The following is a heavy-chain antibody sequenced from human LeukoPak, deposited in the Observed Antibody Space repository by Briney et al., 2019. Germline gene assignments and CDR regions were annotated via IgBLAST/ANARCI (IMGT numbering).Heavy chain of an antibody. Sequence: GGSLRLSCAASTFTFRNYWMNWVRQAPGKGLEWVANINQDGSEKYYVDSVKGRFTISRDNAKNSLYLQMNSLRAEDTAVYYCARRDYCDYWGQGTLVTVSS. CDR3: ARRDYCDY. CDR2: INQDGSEK. CDR1: TFTFRNYW. V-gene: IGHV3-7*01. J-gene: IGHJ4*02.